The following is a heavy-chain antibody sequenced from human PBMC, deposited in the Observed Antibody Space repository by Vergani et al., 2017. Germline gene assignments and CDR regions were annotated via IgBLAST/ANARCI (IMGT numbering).Heavy chain of an antibody. CDR1: GFTFSSYE. Sequence: EVQLVESGGGLVQPGGSLRLSCAASGFTFSSYEMNWVRQTPGKGLEWVSYISSSASTIYYADSVKGRFTISRDNAKNSLYLQMNSLRAEDTSVYYCAGQTGSDAFDIWGQGTMVTVSS. V-gene: IGHV3-48*03. CDR3: AGQTGSDAFDI. D-gene: IGHD2-15*01. J-gene: IGHJ3*02. CDR2: ISSSASTI.